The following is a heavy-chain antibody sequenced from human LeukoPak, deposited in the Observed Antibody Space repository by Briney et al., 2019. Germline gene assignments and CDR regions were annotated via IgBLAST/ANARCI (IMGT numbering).Heavy chain of an antibody. CDR1: GFTLSSYE. D-gene: IGHD3-10*01. V-gene: IGHV3-23*01. Sequence: GGSLRLSCIVSGFTLSSYEMSWIRQAPGKGLEWVSSISSSSSYIYYADSVKGRFTISRDNSKNTLYLQMNSLRAEDTAVYYCAKSFGEWFGELLGFLFDYWGQGTLVTVSS. J-gene: IGHJ4*02. CDR3: AKSFGEWFGELLGFLFDY. CDR2: ISSSSSYI.